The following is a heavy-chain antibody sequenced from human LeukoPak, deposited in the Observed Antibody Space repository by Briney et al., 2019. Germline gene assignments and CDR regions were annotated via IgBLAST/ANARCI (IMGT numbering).Heavy chain of an antibody. V-gene: IGHV7-4-1*02. Sequence: APVKVSCKASGYTFTSYAMNWVRQAPGQGLEWMGWINTNTGNPTYAQGFTGRFVFSLDTSVSTAYLRISSLKAEDTAVYYCARERHYYDSSGYFPWGQGTPVTVSS. CDR2: INTNTGNP. CDR3: ARERHYYDSSGYFP. CDR1: GYTFTSYA. D-gene: IGHD3-22*01. J-gene: IGHJ5*02.